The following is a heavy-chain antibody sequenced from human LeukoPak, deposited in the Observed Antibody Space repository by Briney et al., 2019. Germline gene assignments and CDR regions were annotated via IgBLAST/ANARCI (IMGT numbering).Heavy chain of an antibody. D-gene: IGHD6-19*01. V-gene: IGHV3-9*01. CDR1: GFTFEDYA. CDR3: AKAPSYSSGWPAEYFQH. J-gene: IGHJ1*01. Sequence: QSGGSLRLSCAASGFTFEDYAMHWVRQAPGKGPEWVSGISWNSGSIDYADSVKGRFTISRDNAKNSLYLQMNSLRAEDTALYYCAKAPSYSSGWPAEYFQHWGQGTLVTVSS. CDR2: ISWNSGSI.